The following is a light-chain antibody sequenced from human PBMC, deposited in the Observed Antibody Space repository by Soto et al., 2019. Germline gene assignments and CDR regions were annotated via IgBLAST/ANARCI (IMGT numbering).Light chain of an antibody. CDR1: QSVNSN. Sequence: EIVLTQSPATLSVSPGERATLSCRASQSVNSNYLAWYQQKPGQAPRLLIYGISMSATDIPDRFSGSGSGTEFTLTITSLQPEYFATDYCQEDGQWPITLGQGTLLEIK. CDR3: QEDGQWPIT. V-gene: IGKV3D-15*01. CDR2: GIS. J-gene: IGKJ5*01.